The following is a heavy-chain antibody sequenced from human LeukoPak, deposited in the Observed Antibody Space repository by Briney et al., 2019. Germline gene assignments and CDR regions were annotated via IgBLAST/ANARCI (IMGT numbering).Heavy chain of an antibody. CDR2: ISGSGGST. CDR1: GFTFSSYA. CDR3: AKDRRANVVVVAANFDY. Sequence: HPGGSLRLSCAASGFTFSSYAMSWVRQAPGKGLEWVSAISGSGGSTYYADSVKGRFTISRDNSKNTLYLQMNSLRAEDTAVYYCAKDRRANVVVVAANFDYWGQGTLVTVSS. D-gene: IGHD2-15*01. J-gene: IGHJ4*02. V-gene: IGHV3-23*01.